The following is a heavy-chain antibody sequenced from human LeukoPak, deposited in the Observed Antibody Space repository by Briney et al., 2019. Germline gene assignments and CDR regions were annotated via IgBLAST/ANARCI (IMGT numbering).Heavy chain of an antibody. J-gene: IGHJ5*02. V-gene: IGHV3-23*01. CDR3: AKPYYDFWSGYLSWFNP. D-gene: IGHD3-3*01. CDR2: ISGSGGST. Sequence: PGGSLRLSCAASGFTFSSYAMSWVRQAPGKGLEWVSAISGSGGSTYYADSVKGRFTISRDNSKNTLYLQMNSLRAEDTAVYYCAKPYYDFWSGYLSWFNPWGQGTLVTVSS. CDR1: GFTFSSYA.